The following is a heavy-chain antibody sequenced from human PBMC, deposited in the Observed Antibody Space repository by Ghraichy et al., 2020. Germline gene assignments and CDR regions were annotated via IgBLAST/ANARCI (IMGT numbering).Heavy chain of an antibody. D-gene: IGHD6-19*01. CDR2: IWYDGSNK. CDR3: ARSSIVAVAGSIDY. CDR1: GFTFSSYG. V-gene: IGHV3-33*08. J-gene: IGHJ4*02. Sequence: GESLNISCAASGFTFSSYGMHWVRQAPGKGLEWVAVIWYDGSNKYYADSVKGRFTISRDNSKNTLYLQMNSLRAEDTAVYYCARSSIVAVAGSIDYWGQGTLVTVSS.